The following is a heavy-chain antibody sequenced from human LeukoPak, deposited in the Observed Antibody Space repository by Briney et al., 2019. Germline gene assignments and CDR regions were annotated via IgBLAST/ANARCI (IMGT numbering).Heavy chain of an antibody. CDR1: GYTFTSYY. Sequence: ASVKVSCKASGYTFTSYYMHWVRQAPGQGLEWMAMINPSAGNTNFAQRFQGRVSLTTDTSTSTVGMDLSSLRSEDTAVYYCARAANYFDSSGMGAPFDYWGQGTMVTVSS. J-gene: IGHJ4*02. CDR3: ARAANYFDSSGMGAPFDY. D-gene: IGHD3-22*01. CDR2: INPSAGNT. V-gene: IGHV1-46*01.